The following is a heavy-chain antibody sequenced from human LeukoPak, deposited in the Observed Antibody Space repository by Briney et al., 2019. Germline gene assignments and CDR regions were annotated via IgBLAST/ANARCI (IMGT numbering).Heavy chain of an antibody. V-gene: IGHV4-59*01. J-gene: IGHJ4*01. D-gene: IGHD3-10*01. CDR2: IYYNGIT. CDR1: GGSISSYY. Sequence: PSETLSLTRTVSGGSISSYYWSWIRQPPGKGLEWIGYIYYNGITNYNPSLKSRVTILVDTSKNQFSLKLSSVTAADTAVYYCARLTASPGSWGLDYWGHGTLVTVSS. CDR3: ARLTASPGSWGLDY.